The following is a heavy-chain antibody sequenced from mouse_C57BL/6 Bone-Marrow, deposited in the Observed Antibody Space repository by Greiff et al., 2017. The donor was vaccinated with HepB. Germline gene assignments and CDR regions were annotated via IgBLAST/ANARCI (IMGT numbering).Heavy chain of an antibody. Sequence: EVKVEESGGGLVQPGGSLKLSCAASGFTFSDYGMAWVRQAPRKGPEWVAFISNLAYSIYYADTVTGRFTISRENAKNTLYLEMSSLRSEDTAMYYCARPDSSGYGFAYWGQGTLVTVSA. V-gene: IGHV5-15*04. J-gene: IGHJ3*01. CDR3: ARPDSSGYGFAY. CDR1: GFTFSDYG. CDR2: ISNLAYSI. D-gene: IGHD3-2*02.